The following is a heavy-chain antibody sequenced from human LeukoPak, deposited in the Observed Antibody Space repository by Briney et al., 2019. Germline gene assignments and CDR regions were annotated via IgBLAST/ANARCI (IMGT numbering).Heavy chain of an antibody. CDR2: IKSKTGGGTT. Sequence: PGGSLRLSCAPSGFTFSNAWMSWVRQAPGKGLEWVGRIKSKTGGGTTDYAAPVKGRFTISRDDSKNTLYLQMNSLKTEDTAVYYCTTDYYGSGSYYNTLLSLFDYWGQGTLVTVSS. V-gene: IGHV3-15*01. J-gene: IGHJ4*02. CDR1: GFTFSNAW. CDR3: TTDYYGSGSYYNTLLSLFDY. D-gene: IGHD3-10*01.